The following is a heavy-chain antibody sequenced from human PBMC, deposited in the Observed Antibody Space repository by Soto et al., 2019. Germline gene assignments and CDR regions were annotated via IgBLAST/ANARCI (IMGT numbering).Heavy chain of an antibody. V-gene: IGHV3-33*01. CDR3: ARDRGPVAGPLYYFDY. J-gene: IGHJ4*02. CDR1: GFTFSSYG. Sequence: GGSLRLSCAASGFTFSSYGMHWVRQAPGKGLEWVAVIWYDGSNKYYADSVKGRFTISRDNSKNTLYLQMNSLRAEDTAVYYCARDRGPVAGPLYYFDYWGQGTLVTVSS. D-gene: IGHD6-19*01. CDR2: IWYDGSNK.